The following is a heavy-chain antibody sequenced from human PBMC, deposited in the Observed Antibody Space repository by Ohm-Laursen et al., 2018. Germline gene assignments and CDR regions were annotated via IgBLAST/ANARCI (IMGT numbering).Heavy chain of an antibody. CDR1: GGSISSYY. CDR2: IYYSGST. Sequence: SETLSLTCTVSGGSISSYYWSWIRQPPGKGLEWIGYIYYSGSTNYNPSLKSRVTMSVDTSKNQFSLKLSSVTAADTAVYYCARDSYAAYSDYGDLEDYWGQGTLVTVSS. D-gene: IGHD4-17*01. V-gene: IGHV4-59*12. J-gene: IGHJ4*02. CDR3: ARDSYAAYSDYGDLEDY.